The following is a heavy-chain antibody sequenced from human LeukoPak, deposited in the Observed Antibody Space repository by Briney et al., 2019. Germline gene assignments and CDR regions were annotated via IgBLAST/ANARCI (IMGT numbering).Heavy chain of an antibody. CDR3: ARTNLVAEPFDY. V-gene: IGHV3-74*01. Sequence: AGGSLRLSYAASGFTFSSYWMHWVRQAPGKGLVWVSRINSDGSSTSYADSVKGRFTISRDNAKNTLYLQMNSLRAEDTAVYYCARTNLVAEPFDYWGQGTLVTVSS. D-gene: IGHD2-8*02. J-gene: IGHJ4*02. CDR1: GFTFSSYW. CDR2: INSDGSST.